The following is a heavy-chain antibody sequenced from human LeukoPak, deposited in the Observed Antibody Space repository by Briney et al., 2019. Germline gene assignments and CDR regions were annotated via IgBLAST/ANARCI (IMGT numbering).Heavy chain of an antibody. Sequence: GGSLRLSCAAAGFTFDVFTLSRVRQAPGKGLEWVAGLNWNGGSTGYADSVKGRFSISRDNARNCLYLQMNSLRAEDTAFYRCARVRGSYGAGRFDYWGQGTLVTVSS. V-gene: IGHV3-20*01. J-gene: IGHJ4*02. CDR2: LNWNGGST. CDR3: ARVRGSYGAGRFDY. D-gene: IGHD3-16*01. CDR1: GFTFDVFT.